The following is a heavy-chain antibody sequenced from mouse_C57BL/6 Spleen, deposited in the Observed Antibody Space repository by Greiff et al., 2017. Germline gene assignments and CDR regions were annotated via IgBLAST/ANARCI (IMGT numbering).Heavy chain of an antibody. J-gene: IGHJ4*01. Sequence: VKLVESGAELVKPGASVKISCKASGYAFSSYWMNWVKQRPGRGLEGIGQIYPGEGDTNYNGKFKGKATLTADKSSSTAYMQLSSLTSEDSAVYFCARRVLPYYAMDYWGQGTSVTVSS. CDR2: IYPGEGDT. CDR1: GYAFSSYW. V-gene: IGHV1-80*01. D-gene: IGHD1-1*01. CDR3: ARRVLPYYAMDY.